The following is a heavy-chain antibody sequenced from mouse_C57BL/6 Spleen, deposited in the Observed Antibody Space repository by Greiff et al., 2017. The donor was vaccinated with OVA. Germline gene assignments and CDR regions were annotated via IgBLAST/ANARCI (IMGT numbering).Heavy chain of an antibody. CDR1: GYSITSGYY. Sequence: EVQLQQSGPGLVKPSQSLSLTCSVTGYSITSGYYWNWIRQFPGNKLEWMGYISYDGSNNYNPSLKNRISITRDTSKNQFFLKLNSVTTEDTATYYCAREEDYYGSSLYYYAMDYWGQGTSVTVSS. CDR3: AREEDYYGSSLYYYAMDY. V-gene: IGHV3-6*01. CDR2: ISYDGSN. D-gene: IGHD1-1*01. J-gene: IGHJ4*01.